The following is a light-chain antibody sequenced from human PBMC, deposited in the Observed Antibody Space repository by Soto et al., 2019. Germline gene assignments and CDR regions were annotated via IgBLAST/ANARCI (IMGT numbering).Light chain of an antibody. CDR2: DAS. J-gene: IGKJ2*01. CDR3: KQRSNWPPGMYT. V-gene: IGKV3-11*01. Sequence: EIVLTQSPATLSLSPGERATLSCRASQSVSSYLAWYQQKPGQAPRLLIYDASNRATGIPARFSGSGSGTDFTLTISSLEPEDFAVYYCKQRSNWPPGMYTFGQGKKLEI. CDR1: QSVSSY.